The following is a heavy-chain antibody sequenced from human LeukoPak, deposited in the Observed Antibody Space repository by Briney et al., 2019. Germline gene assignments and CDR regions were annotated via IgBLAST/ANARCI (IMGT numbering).Heavy chain of an antibody. Sequence: GGSLRLSCTASGFTFGDYAMTWVRQAPGKGLEGLGFIRSTPYGGTVEYAASVRGRFTISRDDSKSIAYLQMNSLKTEDTAVYYCTRGGSGWGWFDPWGQGTLVTVSS. V-gene: IGHV3-49*04. J-gene: IGHJ5*02. CDR2: IRSTPYGGTV. CDR3: TRGGSGWGWFDP. CDR1: GFTFGDYA. D-gene: IGHD6-19*01.